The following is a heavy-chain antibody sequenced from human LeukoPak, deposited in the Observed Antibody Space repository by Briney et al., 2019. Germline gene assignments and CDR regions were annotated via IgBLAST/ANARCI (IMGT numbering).Heavy chain of an antibody. CDR2: IRYGGCNK. J-gene: IGHJ3*02. CDR1: GFTFSRYG. Sequence: GGSLRLFCGASGFTFSRYGMHWVRQAPGKGLEWLAFIRYGGCNKFYAVSVKGRFTIYRDNSKNTLYLQMNSLRAEDTAVYYCAKDMATGGYYENAFDSWGQGTMVTVSS. D-gene: IGHD3-22*01. CDR3: AKDMATGGYYENAFDS. V-gene: IGHV3-30*02.